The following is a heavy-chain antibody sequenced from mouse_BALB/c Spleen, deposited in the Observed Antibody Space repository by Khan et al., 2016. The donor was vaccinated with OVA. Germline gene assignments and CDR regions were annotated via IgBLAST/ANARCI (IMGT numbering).Heavy chain of an antibody. V-gene: IGHV5-6*01. CDR3: SRLAYYYDSEGFAY. J-gene: IGHJ3*01. CDR2: ISTGGSYT. CDR1: GFTFSTYG. D-gene: IGHD1-1*01. Sequence: EVQVVESGGDLVKPGGSLKLSCAASGFTFSTYGMSWVRQTPDKRLEWVATISTGGSYTYYPDSVKGRFTISRDNAKNALYLKMSSLKSEDTAMFYCSRLAYYYDSEGFAYWGQGTLVTVSA.